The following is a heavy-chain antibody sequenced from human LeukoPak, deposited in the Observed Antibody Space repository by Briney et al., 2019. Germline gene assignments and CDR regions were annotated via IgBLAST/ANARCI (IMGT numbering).Heavy chain of an antibody. Sequence: SETLSLTCTVSGGSISSYYWSWIRLPPGKGLEWIGYIYYSRSTNYNPSLKSRVTISVDTSKNQFSLKLNSVTAADTAVYFCARRAYSAAYWKHFDYWGQGTLVTVSS. D-gene: IGHD1-1*01. CDR3: ARRAYSAAYWKHFDY. J-gene: IGHJ4*02. V-gene: IGHV4-59*08. CDR2: IYYSRST. CDR1: GGSISSYY.